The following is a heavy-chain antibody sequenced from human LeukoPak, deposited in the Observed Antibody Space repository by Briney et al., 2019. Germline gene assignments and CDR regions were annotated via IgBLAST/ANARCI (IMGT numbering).Heavy chain of an antibody. CDR2: IYPGDSGT. D-gene: IGHD6-19*01. CDR1: GYSFTSYW. CDR3: ARHLTYASAWYCPDY. J-gene: IGHJ4*02. V-gene: IGHV5-51*01. Sequence: PGESLKISCKGSGYSFTSYWIGWVRQMPGKGLEWMGIIYPGDSGTRYSPSFQGQVTISADKSISTAYLQWSSLKASDTAMYYCARHLTYASAWYCPDYWGQGTLVIVSS.